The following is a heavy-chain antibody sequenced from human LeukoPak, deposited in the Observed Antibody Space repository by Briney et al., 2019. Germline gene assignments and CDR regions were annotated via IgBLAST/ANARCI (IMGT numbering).Heavy chain of an antibody. Sequence: GGSLRLSCAASGFTFSSYAMHWVRQAPGKGLEYVSAIGSTGGSTYYANSVKGRFTISRDNSENTLFLQMGSLRAEDMAVYYCARVFYDSSAYYYDYWGQGTLVTVSS. D-gene: IGHD3-22*01. J-gene: IGHJ4*02. CDR3: ARVFYDSSAYYYDY. CDR1: GFTFSSYA. CDR2: IGSTGGST. V-gene: IGHV3-64*01.